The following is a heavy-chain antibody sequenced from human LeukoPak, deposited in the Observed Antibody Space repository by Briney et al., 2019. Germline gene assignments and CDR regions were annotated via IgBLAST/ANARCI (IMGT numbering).Heavy chain of an antibody. V-gene: IGHV3-9*01. CDR1: GFTFHDFA. CDR3: AKSRDSSGYLDAFDI. D-gene: IGHD3-22*01. Sequence: GGSLRLSCAASGFTFHDFAMHWVRQAPGKGLEGVSGVSWNSGTIGYADPVKGRFTISRDNARNSLYLQMNSLRAEDTALYYCAKSRDSSGYLDAFDIWGQGTMVTVSS. CDR2: VSWNSGTI. J-gene: IGHJ3*02.